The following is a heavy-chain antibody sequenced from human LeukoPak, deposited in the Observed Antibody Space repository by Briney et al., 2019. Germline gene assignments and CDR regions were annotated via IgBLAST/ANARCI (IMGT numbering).Heavy chain of an antibody. D-gene: IGHD3-9*01. CDR3: ASGGFDILTGLDY. J-gene: IGHJ4*02. CDR1: GYTFTYRY. Sequence: SVKVSCKASGYTFTYRYLHWVRQAPGQALEWMGWITPFNGNTNYAQKFQDRVTITRDRSMSTAYMELSSLRSEDTAMYYCASGGFDILTGLDYWGQGTLVTVSS. V-gene: IGHV1-45*02. CDR2: ITPFNGNT.